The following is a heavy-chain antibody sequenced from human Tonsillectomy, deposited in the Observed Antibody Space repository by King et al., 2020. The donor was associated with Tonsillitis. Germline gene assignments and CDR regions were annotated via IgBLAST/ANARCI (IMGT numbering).Heavy chain of an antibody. CDR2: ISWNSDNI. J-gene: IGHJ2*01. Sequence: VQLVESGGGLVQPGRSLRLSCAASGFTFDDYAMHWVRQVPGKGLELVSGISWNSDNIGYAVSVKGRFTSSRDNAKNPLYLQMNRLRAEDTALYYCAKAEFSGPIWLWCFDLWGRGTLVTVSS. D-gene: IGHD3-9*01. CDR3: AKAEFSGPIWLWCFDL. V-gene: IGHV3-9*01. CDR1: GFTFDDYA.